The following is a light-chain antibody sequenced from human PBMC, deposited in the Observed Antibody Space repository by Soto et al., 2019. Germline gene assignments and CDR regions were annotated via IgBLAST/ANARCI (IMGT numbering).Light chain of an antibody. CDR2: DVI. Sequence: QSVLTQPASVSGSPGQSITISCTGTSDDVGAYSYVSWYQQVPGKAPKLIIYDVINRPSGVSYRFSGSKSGSTASLTISGLQAEDEADYYCSSYTRGRTVVFGGGTKLTVL. CDR1: SDDVGAYSY. CDR3: SSYTRGRTVV. V-gene: IGLV2-14*01. J-gene: IGLJ2*01.